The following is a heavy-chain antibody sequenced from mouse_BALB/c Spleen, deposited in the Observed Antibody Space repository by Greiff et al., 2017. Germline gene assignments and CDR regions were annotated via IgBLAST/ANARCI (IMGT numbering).Heavy chain of an antibody. CDR1: GFAFSSYD. V-gene: IGHV5-12-1*01. D-gene: IGHD2-2*01. Sequence: DVQLVESGGGLVKPGGSLKLSCAASGFAFSSYDMSWVRQTPEKRLEWVAYISSGGGSTYYPDTVKGRFTISRDNAKNTLYLQMSSLKSEDTAMYYCARQDYYGYDGFAYWGQGTLVTVSA. CDR2: ISSGGGST. J-gene: IGHJ3*01. CDR3: ARQDYYGYDGFAY.